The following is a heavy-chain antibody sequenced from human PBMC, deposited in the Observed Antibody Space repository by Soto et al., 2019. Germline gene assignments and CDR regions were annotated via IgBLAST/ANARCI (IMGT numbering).Heavy chain of an antibody. J-gene: IGHJ6*02. CDR1: GYTFTSYG. CDR2: ISAYNGNT. Sequence: QVQLVQSGAEVKKPGASVKVSCKASGYTFTSYGISWVRQAPGQGREWMGWISAYNGNTNYAQKLQGRVTMTTDTSTSTAYMELRSLRSDDTAVNYCARGPCTNGVCYYYHGMDVWGQGTTVTVSS. CDR3: ARGPCTNGVCYYYHGMDV. V-gene: IGHV1-18*01. D-gene: IGHD2-8*01.